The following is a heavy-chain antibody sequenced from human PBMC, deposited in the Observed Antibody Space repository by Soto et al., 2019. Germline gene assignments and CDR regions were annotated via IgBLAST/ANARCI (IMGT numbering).Heavy chain of an antibody. CDR2: IIPIFGTA. J-gene: IGHJ5*02. D-gene: IGHD2-21*02. V-gene: IGHV1-69*13. Sequence: SVKVSCKASGGTFGSYAISWVRQAPGQGLEWMGGIIPIFGTANYAQKFQGRVTITADESTSTAYMELSSLRSEDTAVYYCASAGAYCGGDCPPWGQGTLVTVSS. CDR3: ASAGAYCGGDCPP. CDR1: GGTFGSYA.